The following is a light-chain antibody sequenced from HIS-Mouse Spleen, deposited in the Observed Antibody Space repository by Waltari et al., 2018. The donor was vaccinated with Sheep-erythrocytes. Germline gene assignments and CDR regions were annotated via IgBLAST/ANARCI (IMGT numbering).Light chain of an antibody. J-gene: IGKJ2*01. CDR1: QSLVHSDGNTY. V-gene: IGKV2-30*02. CDR2: KVS. CDR3: MQGT. Sequence: DVVMTQSPLSLPVTLGPPASISCRSSQSLVHSDGNTYLNWFQQRPGQSPRRLIYKVSNRDSGVPDRFSGSGSGTDFKLKISRVEAEDVGVYYCMQGTFGQGTKLEIK.